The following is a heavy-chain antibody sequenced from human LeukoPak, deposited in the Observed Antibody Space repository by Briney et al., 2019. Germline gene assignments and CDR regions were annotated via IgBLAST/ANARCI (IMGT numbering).Heavy chain of an antibody. CDR3: ARVRTTVTSNYYYYYGMDV. J-gene: IGHJ6*02. CDR2: ISSSSTYI. Sequence: TGGSLRLSCAVSGFTFSSYSMNWVRQAPGKGLEWVSSISSSSTYIYYADSVKGRFTISRDNAKNSLYLQMNSLRAEDTAVYYCARVRTTVTSNYYYYYGMDVWGQGTTVIVSS. CDR1: GFTFSSYS. V-gene: IGHV3-21*01. D-gene: IGHD4-17*01.